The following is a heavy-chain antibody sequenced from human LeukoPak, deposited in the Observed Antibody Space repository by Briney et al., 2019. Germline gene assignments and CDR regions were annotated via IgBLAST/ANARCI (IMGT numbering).Heavy chain of an antibody. CDR1: GFTVSSNY. Sequence: GGSLRLSCAASGFTVSSNYMSWVRQAPGKGLEWVSLIYSGGSTSYADSVKGRFTISRDNSKNTLYLRMNSLTAEDTAVYYCARGGDIVGATRSAFDIWGQGIMVTVSS. CDR3: ARGGDIVGATRSAFDI. V-gene: IGHV3-53*01. J-gene: IGHJ3*02. D-gene: IGHD1-26*01. CDR2: IYSGGST.